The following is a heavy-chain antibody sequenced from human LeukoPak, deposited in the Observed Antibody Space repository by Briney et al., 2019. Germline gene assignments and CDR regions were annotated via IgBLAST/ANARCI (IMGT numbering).Heavy chain of an antibody. V-gene: IGHV1-69*01. CDR2: IIPIFGTA. CDR3: ARAYYYDSSGYYMGWFDP. J-gene: IGHJ5*02. Sequence: SVKVSCKASGGTFSSYAISWVRQAPGQGLEWMGGIIPIFGTANYAQKFQGRVTITADESASTAYMELSSLRSEDTAVYYCARAYYYDSSGYYMGWFDPWGQGTLVTVSS. CDR1: GGTFSSYA. D-gene: IGHD3-22*01.